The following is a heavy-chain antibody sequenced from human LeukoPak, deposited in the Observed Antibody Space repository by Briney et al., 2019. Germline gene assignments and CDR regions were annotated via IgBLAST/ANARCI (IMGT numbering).Heavy chain of an antibody. CDR3: ARVGLQYNWFDP. CDR2: ISSSGSTI. D-gene: IGHD3-16*01. J-gene: IGHJ5*02. Sequence: QAGGSLRLSCAASGFTFSSYEMNWVRQAPGKGLEWVSYISSSGSTIYYADSVKGRFTISRDNAKNSLYLQMNSLRAEDTAVYYCARVGLQYNWFDPWGQGTLFTVSS. V-gene: IGHV3-48*03. CDR1: GFTFSSYE.